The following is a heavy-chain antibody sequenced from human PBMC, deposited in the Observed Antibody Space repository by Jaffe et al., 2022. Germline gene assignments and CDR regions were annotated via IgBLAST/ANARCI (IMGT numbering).Heavy chain of an antibody. Sequence: QVQLVQSGAEVKKPGSSVKVSCKASGGTFSSYAISWVRQAPGQGLEWMGGIIPIFGTANYAQKFQGRVTITTDESTSTAYMELSSLRSEDTAVYYCARELCGGDCYGSWVGAFDIWGQGTMVTVSS. CDR3: ARELCGGDCYGSWVGAFDI. CDR2: IIPIFGTA. V-gene: IGHV1-69*05. J-gene: IGHJ3*02. D-gene: IGHD2-21*02. CDR1: GGTFSSYA.